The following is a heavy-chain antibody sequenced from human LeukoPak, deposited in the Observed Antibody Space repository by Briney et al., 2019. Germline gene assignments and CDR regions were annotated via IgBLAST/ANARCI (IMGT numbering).Heavy chain of an antibody. CDR1: GGTLSTYT. J-gene: IGHJ5*02. CDR2: ITPLLTIT. CDR3: ARGGDWFGP. V-gene: IGHV1-69*02. Sequence: ASVKVSCKASGGTLSTYTISWLRQAPGQGLEWMGRITPLLTITKYAQKFQGRVTITADRSPSTVHMELNSLTSEDTAVYYCARGGDWFGPWGQGSLVTVPS. D-gene: IGHD3-10*01.